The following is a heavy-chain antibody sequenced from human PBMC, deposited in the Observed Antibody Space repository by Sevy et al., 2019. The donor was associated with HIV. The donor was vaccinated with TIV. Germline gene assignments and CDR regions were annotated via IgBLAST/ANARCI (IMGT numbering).Heavy chain of an antibody. J-gene: IGHJ4*02. CDR1: GFTFDDYA. D-gene: IGHD5-12*01. CDR3: TRGLATADTPEYYFYY. CDR2: ITRNSYEAYGGTT. V-gene: IGHV3-49*03. Sequence: GGSLRLSCTTSGFTFDDYAMSWFRQAPGKGLEWVAFITRNSYEAYGGTTDYGASVKGRFIISRDDSKSIAYLQMNSLETEDTGVYYFTRGLATADTPEYYFYYWGQGTLVTVSS.